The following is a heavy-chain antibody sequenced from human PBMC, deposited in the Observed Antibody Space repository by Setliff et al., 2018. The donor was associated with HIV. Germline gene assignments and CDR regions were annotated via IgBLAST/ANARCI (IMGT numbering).Heavy chain of an antibody. CDR1: GFIFRSFG. V-gene: IGHV3-7*01. Sequence: GGSLRLSCAASGFIFRSFGIHWVRQAPGKGLEWVANIQQDGSEKYYVDSVKGRFTISRDNAKNSLSLQMNSLRVEDTAVYYCATGRDSSRADYWGQGALVTVS. CDR2: IQQDGSEK. D-gene: IGHD3-22*01. CDR3: ATGRDSSRADY. J-gene: IGHJ4*02.